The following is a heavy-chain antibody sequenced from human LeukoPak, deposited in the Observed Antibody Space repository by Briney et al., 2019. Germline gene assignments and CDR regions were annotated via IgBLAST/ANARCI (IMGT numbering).Heavy chain of an antibody. CDR1: GFTFDDYG. CDR3: ARPYYCDSSGGGSYYFDY. V-gene: IGHV3-20*04. Sequence: PGGSLRLSCAASGFTFDDYGMSWVRQAPGKGLEWVSGINWNGGSTGYADSVKGRFTISRDNAKNSLYLQMNSLRAEDTALYYCARPYYCDSSGGGSYYFDYWGQGTLVTVSS. D-gene: IGHD3-22*01. CDR2: INWNGGST. J-gene: IGHJ4*02.